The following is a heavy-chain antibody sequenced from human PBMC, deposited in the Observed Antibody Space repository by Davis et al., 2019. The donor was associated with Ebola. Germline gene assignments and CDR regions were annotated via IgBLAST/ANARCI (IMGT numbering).Heavy chain of an antibody. CDR3: ARVGDLQGVY. CDR2: LYSSGDI. CDR1: GGPASSGGYF. J-gene: IGHJ4*02. Sequence: PSQTLSPTCALSGGPASSGGYFCALTRPPPGKGLEWVGYLYSSGDIHLSPSLKSRVSMFRDTSKNQFSVALTSVTAADTAVYYCARVGDLQGVYWGQGILVTVSS. D-gene: IGHD3-10*01. V-gene: IGHV4-61*08.